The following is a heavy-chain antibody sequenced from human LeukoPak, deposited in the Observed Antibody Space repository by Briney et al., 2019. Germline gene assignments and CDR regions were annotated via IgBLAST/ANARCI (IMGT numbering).Heavy chain of an antibody. CDR1: GFTFSSYG. Sequence: GGSLRLSCAASGFTFSSYGMHWVRQAPGKGLEWVAVISYDGSNKYYADSVKGRFTISRDNSKNTLYLQMNSLRAEDTAVYYCAKDRVVLTSYYFDYWGQGTLVTVSS. J-gene: IGHJ4*02. CDR2: ISYDGSNK. V-gene: IGHV3-30*18. CDR3: AKDRVVLTSYYFDY. D-gene: IGHD2-15*01.